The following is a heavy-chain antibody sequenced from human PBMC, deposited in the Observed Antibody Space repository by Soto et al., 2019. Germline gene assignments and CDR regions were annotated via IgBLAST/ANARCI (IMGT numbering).Heavy chain of an antibody. J-gene: IGHJ4*02. CDR2: ISAHNGNT. CDR1: GYGFTTYG. V-gene: IGHV1-18*01. Sequence: QIRLVQSGAEVKKPGASVKVSCKGSGYGFTTYGITWVRQAPGQGLEWMAWISAHNGNTNYAQKLQGRVTVTRDTSTTTAYMDLRSLRSDDTAVYYCARGRYGDYWGQGALVTVSS. D-gene: IGHD1-1*01. CDR3: ARGRYGDY.